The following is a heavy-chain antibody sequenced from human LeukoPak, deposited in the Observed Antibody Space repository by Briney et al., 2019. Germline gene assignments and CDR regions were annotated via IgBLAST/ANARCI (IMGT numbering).Heavy chain of an antibody. D-gene: IGHD4-17*01. CDR2: INHSGYT. CDR3: TRMTTGHDY. V-gene: IGHV4-34*01. Sequence: SETLSLTCAVSGVSFNNYYWSWVRQTPGKGLEWIGEINHSGYTNDSPSLKSRVTLSIDTSRKQFSLNLRSVTVADTGIYYCTRMTTGHDYWGQGTLVTASS. CDR1: GVSFNNYY. J-gene: IGHJ4*02.